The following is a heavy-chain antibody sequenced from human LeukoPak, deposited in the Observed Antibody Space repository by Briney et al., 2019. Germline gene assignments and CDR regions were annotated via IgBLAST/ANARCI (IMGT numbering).Heavy chain of an antibody. J-gene: IGHJ4*02. CDR2: INPNSGGT. CDR1: GYTFTGYY. D-gene: IGHD6-19*01. V-gene: IGHV1-2*02. CDR3: ARGSGHRPPNDY. Sequence: ASVKVSCKASGYTFTGYYMHWVRQAPGQGLEWMGWINPNSGGTNYAQKFQGRVTMTRDTAISTAYMELSRLRSDDTAVYYCARGSGHRPPNDYWGQGTLVTVSS.